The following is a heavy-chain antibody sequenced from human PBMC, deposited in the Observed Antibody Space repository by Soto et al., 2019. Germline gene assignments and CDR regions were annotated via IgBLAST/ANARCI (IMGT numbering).Heavy chain of an antibody. D-gene: IGHD2-8*01. CDR3: AAGCTHGVCPRLVDFYYGLDV. Sequence: KPGGSLRLSCAGSGFTFSSYSMNWVRQAPGKGLEWISSVSSDGDYIYYTGSVRGRFTISRDNAKNSVHLQMNSLRAEDTAMYYCAAGCTHGVCPRLVDFYYGLDVWGQGTTVTVSS. CDR1: GFTFSSYS. CDR2: VSSDGDYI. V-gene: IGHV3-21*01. J-gene: IGHJ6*02.